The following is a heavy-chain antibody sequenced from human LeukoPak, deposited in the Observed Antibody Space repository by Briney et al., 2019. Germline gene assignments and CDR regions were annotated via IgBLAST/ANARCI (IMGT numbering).Heavy chain of an antibody. Sequence: GRSLRLSCAASGFTFSSYAMHWVRQAPGKGLEWVAVISYDGSNKYYADSVKGRFTISRDNSKNTLYLQMNSLRAEDTAVYYCAKDDAWLRYQYWGQGTLVTVSS. CDR2: ISYDGSNK. J-gene: IGHJ4*02. V-gene: IGHV3-30*04. D-gene: IGHD3-9*01. CDR1: GFTFSSYA. CDR3: AKDDAWLRYQY.